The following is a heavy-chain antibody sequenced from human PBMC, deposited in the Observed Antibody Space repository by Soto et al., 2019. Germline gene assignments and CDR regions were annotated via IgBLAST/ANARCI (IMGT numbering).Heavy chain of an antibody. CDR3: AAGDYEAGDAFDI. D-gene: IGHD4-17*01. CDR2: IVVGSGNT. J-gene: IGHJ3*02. CDR1: GFTFTSSA. V-gene: IGHV1-58*02. Sequence: GASVKVSCKASGFTFTSSAMQWVRQARGQRLEWIGWIVVGSGNTNYAQKFQERVTITRDMSTSTAYTELSSLRSEDTAVYYCAAGDYEAGDAFDIWGQGTMVTVSS.